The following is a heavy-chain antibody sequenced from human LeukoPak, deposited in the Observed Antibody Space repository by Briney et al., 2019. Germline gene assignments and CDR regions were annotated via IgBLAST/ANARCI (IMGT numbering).Heavy chain of an antibody. J-gene: IGHJ4*02. CDR1: GFTFSTYA. CDR3: ARSGYGSRWYFFDH. CDR2: ISSSSSYI. D-gene: IGHD6-13*01. V-gene: IGHV3-21*01. Sequence: GGSLRLSCATSGFTFSTYAMNWVRQAPGKGLEWVSSISSSSSYIYYADSVKGRFTISRDNAKNSLYLQMNSLRAEDTAVYYCARSGYGSRWYFFDHWGQGTLVTVSS.